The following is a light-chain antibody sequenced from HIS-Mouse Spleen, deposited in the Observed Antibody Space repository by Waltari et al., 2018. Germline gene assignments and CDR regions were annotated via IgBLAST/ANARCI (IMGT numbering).Light chain of an antibody. J-gene: IGLJ3*02. Sequence: QSALTQPASVSGSPGQSIPIPCTGTSSHFGSYNLFTWYQQHPGKAPKLMIYEGSKRPSGVSNRFSGSKSGNTASLTISGLQAEDEADYYCCSYAGSSTWVFGGGTKLTVL. CDR2: EGS. CDR1: SSHFGSYNL. CDR3: CSYAGSSTWV. V-gene: IGLV2-23*01.